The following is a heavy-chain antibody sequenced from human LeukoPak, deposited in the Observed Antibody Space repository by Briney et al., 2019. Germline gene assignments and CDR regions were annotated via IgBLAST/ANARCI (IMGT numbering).Heavy chain of an antibody. D-gene: IGHD3-10*01. Sequence: GGSVSCTSSASGFTSSGNSMIWDRQAPGKGLEWVANIKQDESEKYYVHSVAGRFTISRDNAKNSLYLQMNSLRAEDTGVYYCARDDPFGEYCDYWGQGTLVTVSS. J-gene: IGHJ4*02. CDR1: GFTSSGNS. CDR3: ARDDPFGEYCDY. CDR2: IKQDESEK. V-gene: IGHV3-7*04.